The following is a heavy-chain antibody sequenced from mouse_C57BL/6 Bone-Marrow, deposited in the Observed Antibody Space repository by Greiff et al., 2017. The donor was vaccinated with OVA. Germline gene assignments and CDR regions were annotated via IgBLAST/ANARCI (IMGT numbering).Heavy chain of an antibody. J-gene: IGHJ2*01. V-gene: IGHV1-81*01. CDR3: ARRGPGGY. CDR1: GYTFTSYG. CDR2: IYPRSGNT. Sequence: QVQLKESGAELARPGASVKLSCKASGYTFTSYGISWVKQRTGQGLEWIGEIYPRSGNTYYNEKFKGKATLTADKSSSTAYMELRSLTSEDSAVYFCARRGPGGYWGQGTTLTVSS.